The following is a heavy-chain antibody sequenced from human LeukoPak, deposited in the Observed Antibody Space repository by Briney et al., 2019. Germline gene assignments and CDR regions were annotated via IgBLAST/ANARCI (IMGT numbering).Heavy chain of an antibody. CDR2: IYHSGST. CDR3: ARLGGYDSLTVDY. CDR1: GYSISSGYY. Sequence: SETLSLTCAVSGYSISSGYYWGWIRQPPGKGLEWIGSIYHSGSTYYNPSLKRRVTISVDTSKNQFSLKLSSVTAADTAVYYCARLGGYDSLTVDYWGQGTLVTVSS. V-gene: IGHV4-38-2*01. J-gene: IGHJ4*02. D-gene: IGHD3-9*01.